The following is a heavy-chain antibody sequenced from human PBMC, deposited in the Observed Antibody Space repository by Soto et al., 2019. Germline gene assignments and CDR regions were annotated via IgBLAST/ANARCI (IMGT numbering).Heavy chain of an antibody. V-gene: IGHV4-31*03. D-gene: IGHD2-8*02. CDR1: GGSISSGGYY. Sequence: QVQLQESGPGLVKPSQTLSLTCTVSGGSISSGGYYWSWIRQHPGKGLEWIGYIYYSGSTYYNPSLKSRVTKSVDTYKNQFSLKLSSVAAADTAVYYCAQWSIYYYYGMDVWGQGTTVTVSS. CDR3: AQWSIYYYYGMDV. J-gene: IGHJ6*02. CDR2: IYYSGST.